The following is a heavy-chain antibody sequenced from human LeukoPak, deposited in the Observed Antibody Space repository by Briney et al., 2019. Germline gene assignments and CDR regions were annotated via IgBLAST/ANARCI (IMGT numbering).Heavy chain of an antibody. J-gene: IGHJ5*02. Sequence: ASVKVSCKASGYTFTTYYMHWVRQAPGQGLEWMGWINTNTGNPTYAQGFTGRFVFSLDTSVSTAYLQISSLKAEDTAVYYCAREPRDDILTGYYKILHWFDPWGQGTLVTVSS. CDR1: GYTFTTYY. D-gene: IGHD3-9*01. CDR2: INTNTGNP. CDR3: AREPRDDILTGYYKILHWFDP. V-gene: IGHV7-4-1*02.